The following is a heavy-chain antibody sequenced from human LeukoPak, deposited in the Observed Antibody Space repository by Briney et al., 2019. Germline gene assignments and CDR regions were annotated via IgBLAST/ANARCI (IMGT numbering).Heavy chain of an antibody. CDR3: ARLVLGYCSSTSCHRRNWFDP. CDR2: IYYSGST. J-gene: IGHJ5*02. V-gene: IGHV4-31*03. Sequence: SETLSLTCTVSGGSISSGGYYWSWIRQHPGKGLEWIGYIYYSGSTYYNPSLKSRVTISVDTSKNQFSLKLSSVTAADTAVYYCARLVLGYCSSTSCHRRNWFDPWGQGTLVTVSS. D-gene: IGHD2-2*01. CDR1: GGSISSGGYY.